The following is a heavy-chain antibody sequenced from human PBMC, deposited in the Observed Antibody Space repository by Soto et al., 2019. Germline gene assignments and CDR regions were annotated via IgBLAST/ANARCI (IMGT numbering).Heavy chain of an antibody. CDR1: GLTLSSYS. CDR3: AKRGPPRGDWNGVDYYCGMGV. Sequence: EVQLVESGGGLVKPGGSLRLSCAASGLTLSSYSMNWVRQAPGKGLEWVSSISTSSRYIYYAHSVKGRFTISRDNAKNARYLQMSSLRAEDTAVYYCAKRGPPRGDWNGVDYYCGMGVWGQGTTFTVS. V-gene: IGHV3-21*01. J-gene: IGHJ6*02. D-gene: IGHD1-1*01. CDR2: ISTSSRYI.